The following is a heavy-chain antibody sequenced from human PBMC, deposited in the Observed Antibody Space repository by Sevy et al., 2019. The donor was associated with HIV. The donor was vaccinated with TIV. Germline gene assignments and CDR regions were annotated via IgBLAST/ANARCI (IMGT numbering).Heavy chain of an antibody. CDR1: AFTFSTYA. V-gene: IGHV3-30*03. CDR3: ARDAGCSVYWYPRFDP. J-gene: IGHJ5*02. Sequence: GWSLRLSCAASAFTFSTYAMHWVRQAPGKGLQWVAVISYDRSHKYDADSVKGRFTISRDDSKSSLYLQMNTLRAEDTTVYYCARDAGCSVYWYPRFDPWGQGTPVTVSS. CDR2: ISYDRSHK. D-gene: IGHD5-12*01.